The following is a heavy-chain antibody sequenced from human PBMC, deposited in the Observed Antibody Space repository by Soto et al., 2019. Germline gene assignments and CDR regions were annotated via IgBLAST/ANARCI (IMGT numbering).Heavy chain of an antibody. D-gene: IGHD6-13*01. CDR3: ARDITAAGTSTANWFDP. CDR2: ISSSSSYI. CDR1: GFNFSSYS. V-gene: IGHV3-21*01. J-gene: IGHJ5*02. Sequence: EVQLVESGGGLVKPGGSLRLSCAASGFNFSSYSMNWVRQAPGKGLEWVSSISSSSSYIYYADQAKGRLPISRDNAKNSLNLKLNSLRAEDTAVYDCARDITAAGTSTANWFDPWGQGTLITVSS.